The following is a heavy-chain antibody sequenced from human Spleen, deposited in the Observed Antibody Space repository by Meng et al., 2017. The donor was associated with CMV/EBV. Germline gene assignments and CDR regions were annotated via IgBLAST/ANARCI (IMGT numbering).Heavy chain of an antibody. CDR1: GYTFNTYV. D-gene: IGHD2-8*02. J-gene: IGHJ3*02. CDR2: ISVFNGNT. V-gene: IGHV1-18*04. CDR3: ARSRWSRSSDDALDI. Sequence: GYTFNTYVINWVRQAPGQGLEWLGWISVFNGNTDKVKKLQGRLTLTTDTSTKTAYMELRRLRSDDTAVYFCARSRWSRSSDDALDIWGQGTMVTVSS.